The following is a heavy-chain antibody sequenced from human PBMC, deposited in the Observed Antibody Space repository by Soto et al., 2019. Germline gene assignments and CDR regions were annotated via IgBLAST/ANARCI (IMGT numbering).Heavy chain of an antibody. Sequence: QVQLVQSGAAVKKPGASVKVSCKASGYTFPSYXXXWXRQATGQGLEWMGWMNPNSGNTGYAQKFPXRVTMTRNNSXXXAYLXXSSLIAEDTACEYGARSTNVYGDRHWGQGTQVTVAS. CDR2: MNPNSGNT. D-gene: IGHD4-17*01. J-gene: IGHJ4*02. CDR1: GYTFPSYX. V-gene: IGHV1-8*01. CDR3: ARSTNVYGDRH.